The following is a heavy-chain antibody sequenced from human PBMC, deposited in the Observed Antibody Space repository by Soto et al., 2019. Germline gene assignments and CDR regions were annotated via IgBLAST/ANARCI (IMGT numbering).Heavy chain of an antibody. V-gene: IGHV3-53*02. Sequence: EVQLVETGGGLIYPGGSLRLSCAASGFSVSGDTMNWVRQAPGKGLEWISAIYSGGNTNDAGPVKGRFTISRDTSKNTLYLQMNSLRVEDTAVYYCARHAWLENWGQGTLVTVSS. J-gene: IGHJ4*02. CDR3: ARHAWLEN. CDR2: IYSGGNT. D-gene: IGHD3-9*01. CDR1: GFSVSGDT.